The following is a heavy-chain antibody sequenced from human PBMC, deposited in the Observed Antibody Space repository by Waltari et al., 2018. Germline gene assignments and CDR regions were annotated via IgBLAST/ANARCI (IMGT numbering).Heavy chain of an antibody. Sequence: QVQLVQSGAEVKKPGASVKVSCQVSGYTLPASSMHWGGQAPGKGLEWMGGFDPEDGETIYAQKFQGRVTMTEDTSTDTAYMELSSLRSEDTAVYYCATLLGRRPTDYWGQGTLVTVSS. J-gene: IGHJ4*02. CDR2: FDPEDGET. V-gene: IGHV1-24*01. CDR1: GYTLPASS. D-gene: IGHD2-15*01. CDR3: ATLLGRRPTDY.